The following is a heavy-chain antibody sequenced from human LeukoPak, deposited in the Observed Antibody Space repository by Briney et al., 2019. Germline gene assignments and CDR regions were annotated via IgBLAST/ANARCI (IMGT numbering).Heavy chain of an antibody. CDR2: MYYSGST. CDR1: GASISSYY. J-gene: IGHJ4*02. Sequence: SETLSLTCIVSGASISSYYWSWLRQPPGKGLEWIGYMYYSGSTNYNPSLKSRVTISVDTSKNQFSLKLNSVTAADTAVYFCARELKVGNTGYYFDYWGQGTLVTVSS. CDR3: ARELKVGNTGYYFDY. D-gene: IGHD2/OR15-2a*01. V-gene: IGHV4-59*01.